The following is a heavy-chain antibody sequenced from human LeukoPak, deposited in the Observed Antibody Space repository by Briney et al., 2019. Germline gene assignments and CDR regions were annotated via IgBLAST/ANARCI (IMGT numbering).Heavy chain of an antibody. V-gene: IGHV2-5*02. CDR2: IYWDDDK. CDR1: GFSLSTSGVG. D-gene: IGHD2-15*01. CDR3: AHRRTGLNSPICSGGSCYRPTDAFDI. J-gene: IGHJ3*02. Sequence: SGPTLVNPTQTLTLTCTFSGFSLSTSGVGVGWIREPPGKALECLALIYWDDDKRYSPSLKSRLTITKDTSKNQVVLTMTNMDPVDTATYYCAHRRTGLNSPICSGGSCYRPTDAFDIWGQGTMVTVSS.